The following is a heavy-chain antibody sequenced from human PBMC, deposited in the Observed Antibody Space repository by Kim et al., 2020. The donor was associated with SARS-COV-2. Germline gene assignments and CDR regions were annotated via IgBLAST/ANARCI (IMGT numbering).Heavy chain of an antibody. CDR2: IYYSGST. V-gene: IGHV4-39*01. J-gene: IGHJ4*02. Sequence: SETLSLTCTVSGGSISSSSYYWGWIRQPPGKGLEWIGSIYYSGSTYYNPSLKSRVTISVDTSKNQFSLKLSSVTAADTAVYYCARLDYYDSSGYYYGFYFPAAGFDYWGQGTLVTVSS. CDR1: GGSISSSSYY. D-gene: IGHD3-22*01. CDR3: ARLDYYDSSGYYYGFYFPAAGFDY.